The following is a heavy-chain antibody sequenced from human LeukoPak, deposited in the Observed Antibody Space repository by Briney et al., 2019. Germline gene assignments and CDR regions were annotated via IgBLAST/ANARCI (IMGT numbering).Heavy chain of an antibody. Sequence: SETLSLTATASGGSISSYYWSWIRQPPGKELDGMGGVYYSGSTNYNPSLKSRVTISVDTSKTQFSLKLISVTAADTAVYYCARGGFGSRSWYFELDPWGQGTLVTVS. CDR1: GGSISSYY. V-gene: IGHV4-59*01. D-gene: IGHD6-13*01. CDR2: VYYSGST. CDR3: ARGGFGSRSWYFELDP. J-gene: IGHJ5*02.